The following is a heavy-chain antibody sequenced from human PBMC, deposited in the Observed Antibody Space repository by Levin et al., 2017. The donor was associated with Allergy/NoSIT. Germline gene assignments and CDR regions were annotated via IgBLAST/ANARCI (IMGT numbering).Heavy chain of an antibody. D-gene: IGHD6-13*01. Sequence: PSETLSLTCTVSGSSISSGYYWGWIRQPPGKGLEWIGSIYHSGSTYYNPSLKSRVTILVDTSKNQFSLKLSSVTAADTAVYYCGREGGHSSSWSYNHFDYWGQGTLVTVSS. CDR1: GSSISSGYY. CDR2: IYHSGST. J-gene: IGHJ4*02. CDR3: GREGGHSSSWSYNHFDY. V-gene: IGHV4-38-2*02.